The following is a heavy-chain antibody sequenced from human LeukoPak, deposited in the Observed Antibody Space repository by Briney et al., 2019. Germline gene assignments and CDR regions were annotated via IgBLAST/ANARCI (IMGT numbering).Heavy chain of an antibody. CDR2: IIPIFGTA. CDR1: GGTFSSYA. CDR3: ARDRRYYDSSGSNWFDP. D-gene: IGHD3-22*01. V-gene: IGHV1-69*05. J-gene: IGHJ5*02. Sequence: SVKVSCKASGGTFSSYAISWVRQAPGQGLEWMGRIIPIFGTANYAQKFQGRVTITTDESTSTAYMELSSLRSEDTAVYYCARDRRYYDSSGSNWFDPWGQGALVTVSS.